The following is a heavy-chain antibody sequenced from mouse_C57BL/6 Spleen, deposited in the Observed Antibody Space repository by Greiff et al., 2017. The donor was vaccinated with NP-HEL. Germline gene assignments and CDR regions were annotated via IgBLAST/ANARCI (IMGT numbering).Heavy chain of an antibody. CDR2: IWSGGST. CDR3: ARGDYYGSTWFAY. V-gene: IGHV2-2*01. J-gene: IGHJ3*01. Sequence: VQLVESGPGLVQPSQSLSITCTVSGFSLTSYGVHWVRQSPGKGLEWLGVIWSGGSTDYNAAFISRLSISKDNSNSKVFFKMNSLQADDTAIYYCARGDYYGSTWFAYWGQGTLVTVSA. D-gene: IGHD1-1*01. CDR1: GFSLTSYG.